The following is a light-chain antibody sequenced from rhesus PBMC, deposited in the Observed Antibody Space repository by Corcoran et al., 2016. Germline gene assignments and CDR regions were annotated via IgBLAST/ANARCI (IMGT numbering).Light chain of an antibody. CDR1: QSVGNY. CDR3: LQSSKWPYS. J-gene: IGKJ2*01. CDR2: GAS. Sequence: EIVMTQSPATLALSPGERATLSCRASQSVGNYLLWYQQKPGQAPRHLIYGASSRATGIPDRFSGRGSGTEFTLTISSLEPEDVGLYFCLQSSKWPYSFGQGTKVEI. V-gene: IGKV3-24*04.